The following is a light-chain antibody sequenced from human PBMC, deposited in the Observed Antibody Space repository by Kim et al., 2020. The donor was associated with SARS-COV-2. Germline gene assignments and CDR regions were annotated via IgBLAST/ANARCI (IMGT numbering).Light chain of an antibody. CDR2: SND. CDR3: VAWDDSLNGSV. Sequence: ELTQPPSASGTPGQRVTISCSGSRSNIGSNVVNWYQQLPGTAPKLLIYSNDYRPSGVPARFSGSKSRTSASLAISGLQSEDEADYYCVAWDDSLNGSVFGGGTKVTVL. J-gene: IGLJ3*02. V-gene: IGLV1-44*01. CDR1: RSNIGSNV.